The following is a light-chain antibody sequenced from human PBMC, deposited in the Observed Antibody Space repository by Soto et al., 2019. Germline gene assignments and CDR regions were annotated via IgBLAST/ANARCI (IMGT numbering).Light chain of an antibody. CDR1: SSDVGSYNL. CDR3: CSYTDSSTPYV. J-gene: IGLJ1*01. V-gene: IGLV2-23*01. Sequence: QSVLTQPASVSGSPGQSITVACTGTSSDVGSYNLVSWYQQHPGKAPKLMIYEGSKRPSGVSNRFSGSKSGNTASLTISGLQAEDEADYNCCSYTDSSTPYVFGTGSNVTVL. CDR2: EGS.